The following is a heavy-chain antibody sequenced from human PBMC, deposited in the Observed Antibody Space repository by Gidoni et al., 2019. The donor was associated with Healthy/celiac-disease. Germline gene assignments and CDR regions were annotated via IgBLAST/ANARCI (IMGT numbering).Heavy chain of an antibody. Sequence: QVQLQESGPGLVKPSETLSLTCTVSGGSISSYYWSWIRQPPGKGLEWIGYIYYSGSTNYNPSLKSRVTISVDTSKNQFSLKLSSVTAADTAVYYCARLSYNWNYGFAFDIWGQGTMVTVSS. J-gene: IGHJ3*02. D-gene: IGHD1-7*01. CDR2: IYYSGST. CDR3: ARLSYNWNYGFAFDI. CDR1: GGSISSYY. V-gene: IGHV4-59*01.